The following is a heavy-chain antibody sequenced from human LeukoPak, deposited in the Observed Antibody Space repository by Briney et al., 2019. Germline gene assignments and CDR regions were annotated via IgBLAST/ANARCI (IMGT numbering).Heavy chain of an antibody. D-gene: IGHD6-13*01. J-gene: IGHJ3*02. CDR1: GFTFSDYY. V-gene: IGHV3-11*01. Sequence: GGSLRLSYAASGFTFSDYYMSWIRQAPGKGLEWVSYISRGGSTTYYADSVKGRFTISRDNAKNSLYLQINSLRAEDTAVYYCVRGVSISSSWYNDIWGQGTMVTVS. CDR2: ISRGGSTT. CDR3: VRGVSISSSWYNDI.